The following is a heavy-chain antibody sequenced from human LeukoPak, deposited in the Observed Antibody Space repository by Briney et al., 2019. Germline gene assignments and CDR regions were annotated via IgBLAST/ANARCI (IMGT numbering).Heavy chain of an antibody. J-gene: IGHJ4*02. V-gene: IGHV3-30*18. CDR3: AKGNVKGGKWLPGYFDY. D-gene: IGHD6-19*01. Sequence: GRSLRLSCAASGLTFSSYGMHWVRQAPGKGLEWVAVISYDGSNKYYADSVKGRFTISRDNSKNTLYLQMNSLRAEDTAVYYCAKGNVKGGKWLPGYFDYWGQGTLVTVSS. CDR2: ISYDGSNK. CDR1: GLTFSSYG.